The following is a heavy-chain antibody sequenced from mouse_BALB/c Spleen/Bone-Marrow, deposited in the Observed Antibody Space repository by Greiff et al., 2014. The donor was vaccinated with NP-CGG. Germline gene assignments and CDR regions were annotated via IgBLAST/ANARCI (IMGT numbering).Heavy chain of an antibody. J-gene: IGHJ4*01. Sequence: QVQLQQSGDELVKPGASVKLSCMASGFTFTSYWIHWVKQRPGQGPEWIGEINPSNGRTNYNEKFKRKATLTEDKSSSTAYMQLSSLTSEGSTVYYCARDGNYRYAMDYWGQGTSVTVSS. CDR2: INPSNGRT. CDR3: ARDGNYRYAMDY. D-gene: IGHD2-1*01. V-gene: IGHV1S81*02. CDR1: GFTFTSYW.